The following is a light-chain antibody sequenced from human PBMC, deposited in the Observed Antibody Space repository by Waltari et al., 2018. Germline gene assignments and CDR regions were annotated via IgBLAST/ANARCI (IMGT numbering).Light chain of an antibody. CDR3: SSYTSRSTWV. CDR2: DVS. J-gene: IGLJ3*02. CDR1: SSDVGGSDY. Sequence: QSALTQPASVSGSPGQSITISCTGTSSDVGGSDYVSWYHQHPGKAPKLMIYDVSKRPSGVSSRFSGSKSGNTASLTISGLQAEDEADYYCSSYTSRSTWVFGGGTKLTVL. V-gene: IGLV2-14*01.